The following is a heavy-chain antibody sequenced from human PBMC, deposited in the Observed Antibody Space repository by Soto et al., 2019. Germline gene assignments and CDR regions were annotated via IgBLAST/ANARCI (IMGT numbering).Heavy chain of an antibody. V-gene: IGHV3-7*01. CDR3: ARAEDPGWYLYDNYYYYMDV. Sequence: GGSLRLSCAASGFTFSSYWMSWVRQAPGKGLEWVANIKQDGSEKYYVDSVKGRFTISRDNAKNSLYLQMNSLRAEDTAVYYCARAEDPGWYLYDNYYYYMDVWGKGTTVTVSS. CDR1: GFTFSSYW. D-gene: IGHD6-19*01. CDR2: IKQDGSEK. J-gene: IGHJ6*03.